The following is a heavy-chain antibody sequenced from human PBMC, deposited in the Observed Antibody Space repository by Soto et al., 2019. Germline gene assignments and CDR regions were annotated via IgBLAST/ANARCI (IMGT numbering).Heavy chain of an antibody. CDR3: ARDTSFDESSAYFDH. J-gene: IGHJ4*02. CDR1: GLSFSDYY. CDR2: ITSSSSTI. V-gene: IGHV3-11*04. Sequence: TGGSLRLSCAASGLSFSDYYMSWIRQAPGKGLEWIAYITSSSSTIYYADSVKGRFTISRNDAKNSLYLQLDSLGAEDTAIYYCARDTSFDESSAYFDHWGQGILVTAPQ. D-gene: IGHD3-22*01.